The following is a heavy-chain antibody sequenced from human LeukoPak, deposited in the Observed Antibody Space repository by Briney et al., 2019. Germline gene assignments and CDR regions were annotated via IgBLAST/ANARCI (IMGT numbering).Heavy chain of an antibody. CDR1: GYTLTQLS. V-gene: IGHV1-24*01. CDR2: FDPEDGET. Sequence: ASVTVSCTVSGYTLTQLSLHWVRQAPGKGLEWMGRFDPEDGETIYARKFQGRVTITDDTSTDTAYMELSSLRSEDTAVYVCAVSLTTGGYYGMDVWGQGTTVTVSS. CDR3: AVSLTTGGYYGMDV. J-gene: IGHJ6*02. D-gene: IGHD1-1*01.